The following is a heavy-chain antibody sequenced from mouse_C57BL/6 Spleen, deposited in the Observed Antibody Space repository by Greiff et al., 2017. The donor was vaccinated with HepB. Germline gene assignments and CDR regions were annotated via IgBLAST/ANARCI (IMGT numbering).Heavy chain of an antibody. D-gene: IGHD2-5*01. V-gene: IGHV14-2*01. CDR2: IDPEDGET. Sequence: EVKLMESGAELVKPGASVKLSCTASGFNIKDYYMHWVKQRTEQGLEWIGRIDPEDGETKYAPKFQGKATITADTSSNTAYLQLSSLTSEDTAVYYCALTYYSNYEYFDVWGTGTTVTVSS. CDR1: GFNIKDYY. J-gene: IGHJ1*03. CDR3: ALTYYSNYEYFDV.